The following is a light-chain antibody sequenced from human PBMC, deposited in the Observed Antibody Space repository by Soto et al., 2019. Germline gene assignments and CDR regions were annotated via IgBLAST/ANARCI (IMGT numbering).Light chain of an antibody. CDR3: CSYAGSSTWV. CDR2: EVS. V-gene: IGLV2-23*02. J-gene: IGLJ3*02. CDR1: SSDVGSYNL. Sequence: QSALTQPASVSGSPGQSITISCTGTSSDVGSYNLVSWYQQRPGKAPKLMIYEVSKRPSGVSHRFSGSKSGNTASLTFSGLPADDEDDYSCCSYAGSSTWVFGGGTKLTVL.